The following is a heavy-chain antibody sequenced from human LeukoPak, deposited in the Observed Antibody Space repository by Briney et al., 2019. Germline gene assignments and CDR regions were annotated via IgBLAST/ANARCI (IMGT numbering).Heavy chain of an antibody. J-gene: IGHJ4*02. CDR2: IYYSGST. D-gene: IGHD3-22*01. CDR1: GGSISSSSYY. V-gene: IGHV4-39*01. Sequence: SETLSLTCTVSGGSISSSSYYWGWIRQPPGKGLEWIGSIYYSGSTYYNPSLKSRVTISVDTSKNQFSLKLSSVTAADTAVYYCARHTRITMIVVAGTFDYWGQGTLVTASS. CDR3: ARHTRITMIVVAGTFDY.